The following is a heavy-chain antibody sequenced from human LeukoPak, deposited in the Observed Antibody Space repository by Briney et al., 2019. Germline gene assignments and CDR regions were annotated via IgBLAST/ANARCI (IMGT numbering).Heavy chain of an antibody. CDR2: ISGSGGST. V-gene: IGHV3-23*01. J-gene: IGHJ4*02. D-gene: IGHD3-10*01. CDR1: GFTFSSYA. CDR3: AKASITMVRGVIRY. Sequence: GGSLRLSCVASGFTFSSYAMSWVRQAPGKGLEWVSAISGSGGSTYYADFVKGRFTISRDNSKNTLYLQMNSLRAEDTAVYYCAKASITMVRGVIRYWGQGTLVTVSS.